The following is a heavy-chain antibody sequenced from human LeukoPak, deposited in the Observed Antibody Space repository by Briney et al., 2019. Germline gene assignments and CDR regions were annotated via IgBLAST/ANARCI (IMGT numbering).Heavy chain of an antibody. V-gene: IGHV3-66*01. J-gene: IGHJ4*02. CDR1: GFTVSNNH. CDR2: IDNVGGT. CDR3: ARGGGMRSWYDFDY. D-gene: IGHD6-13*01. Sequence: GGSLRLSCVASGFTVSNNHVSWVRQAPGKGLEWVSLIDNVGGTYYADSVKGRFTISRDNDKNSVHLQMNNLRAEDTAVYYCARGGGMRSWYDFDYWGQGILVTVSS.